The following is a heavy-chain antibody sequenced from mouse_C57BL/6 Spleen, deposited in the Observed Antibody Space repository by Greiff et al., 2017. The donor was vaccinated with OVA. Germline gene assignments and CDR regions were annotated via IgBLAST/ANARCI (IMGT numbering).Heavy chain of an antibody. V-gene: IGHV1-82*01. CDR3: ASPYDYDWFAY. J-gene: IGHJ3*01. D-gene: IGHD2-4*01. Sequence: VKVVESGPELVKPGASVKISCKASGYAFSSSWMNWVKQRPGKGLEWIGRIYPGDGDTNYNGKFKGKATLTADKSSSTAYMQLSSLTSEDSAVYFCASPYDYDWFAYWGQGTLVTVSA. CDR2: IYPGDGDT. CDR1: GYAFSSSW.